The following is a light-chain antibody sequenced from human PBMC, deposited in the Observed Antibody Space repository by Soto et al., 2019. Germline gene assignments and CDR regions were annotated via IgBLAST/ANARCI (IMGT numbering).Light chain of an antibody. CDR1: QSRNTW. CDR2: KTS. J-gene: IGKJ1*01. CDR3: QQYSVYSWT. Sequence: DIQMTQSPSTLSASVGDRVTITCRASQSRNTWLAWYQQKSGKAPKLLIYKTSSLESGVPSRFSGTGSGTEFTLTISSLQPDDFATYYCQQYSVYSWTFGQGTKVEIK. V-gene: IGKV1-5*03.